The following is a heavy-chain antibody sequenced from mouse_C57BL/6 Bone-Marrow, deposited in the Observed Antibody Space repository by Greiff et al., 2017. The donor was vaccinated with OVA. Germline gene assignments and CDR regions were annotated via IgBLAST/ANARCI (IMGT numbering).Heavy chain of an antibody. D-gene: IGHD2-3*01. V-gene: IGHV1-55*01. CDR2: IYPGSGST. CDR3: ARGDGYYWAMDY. J-gene: IGHJ4*01. Sequence: LKQPGAELVKPGASVKMSCKASGYTFTSYWITWVKQRPGQGLEWIGDIYPGSGSTNYNEKFKSKATLTVDTSSSTAYMQLSSLTSEDSAVYYCARGDGYYWAMDYWGQGTSVTVSS. CDR1: GYTFTSYW.